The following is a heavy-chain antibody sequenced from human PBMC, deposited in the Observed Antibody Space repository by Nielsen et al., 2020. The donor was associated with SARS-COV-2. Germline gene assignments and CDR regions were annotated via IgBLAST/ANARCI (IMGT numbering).Heavy chain of an antibody. D-gene: IGHD3-3*01. V-gene: IGHV3-33*05. CDR3: ARDYYDFWSGSFYYYYYGMDV. CDR2: ISYDGSNK. J-gene: IGHJ6*02. Sequence: WIRQPPGKGLEWVAVISYDGSNKYYADSVKGRFTISRDNSKNTLYLQMNSLRAEDTAVYYCARDYYDFWSGSFYYYYYGMDVWGQGTTVTVSS.